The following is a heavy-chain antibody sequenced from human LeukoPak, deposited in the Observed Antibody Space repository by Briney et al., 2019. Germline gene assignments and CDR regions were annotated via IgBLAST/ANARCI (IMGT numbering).Heavy chain of an antibody. V-gene: IGHV1-69*13. CDR3: ARDRRDGYFCY. D-gene: IGHD5-24*01. CDR2: IIPIFGTA. Sequence: ASVKVSCKASGYTFTSYAISWVRQAPGQGLEWMGGIIPIFGTANYAQKFQGRVTITAGESTSTAYMELSSLRSEDTAVYYCARDRRDGYFCYWGQGTLVTVSS. J-gene: IGHJ4*02. CDR1: GYTFTSYA.